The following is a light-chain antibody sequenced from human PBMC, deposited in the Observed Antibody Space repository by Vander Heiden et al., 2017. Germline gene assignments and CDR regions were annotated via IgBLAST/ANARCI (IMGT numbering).Light chain of an antibody. CDR1: SSNIGAGYD. V-gene: IGLV1-40*01. Sequence: QSVLTQPPSVPAAPGQRVTISFTGSSSNIGAGYDVHWYQHLPRTPHKRSIYGNSRRPAGVPDRFSGSKSGTSASLAIAVLQAEDEADYYGQSYDSSLSVCGGGTKLTVL. CDR3: QSYDSSLSV. J-gene: IGLJ3*02. CDR2: GNS.